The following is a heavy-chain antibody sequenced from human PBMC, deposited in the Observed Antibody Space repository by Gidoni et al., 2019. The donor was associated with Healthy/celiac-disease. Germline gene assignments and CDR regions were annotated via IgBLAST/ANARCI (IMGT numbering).Heavy chain of an antibody. Sequence: QLQLQESGPGLVKPSETLSLTCTVSRGSISSSSYYWGWIRQPPGKGLEWIGSIYYSGSTDYNPSLKSRVTISVDTSKNQFSLKLSSVTAADTAVYYCARHVRSGSYFDYFDYWGQGTLVTVSS. D-gene: IGHD1-26*01. J-gene: IGHJ4*02. CDR2: IYYSGST. CDR1: RGSISSSSYY. V-gene: IGHV4-39*01. CDR3: ARHVRSGSYFDYFDY.